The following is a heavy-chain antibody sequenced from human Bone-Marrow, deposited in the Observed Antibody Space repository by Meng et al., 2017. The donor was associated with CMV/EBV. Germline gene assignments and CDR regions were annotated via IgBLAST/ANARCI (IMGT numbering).Heavy chain of an antibody. CDR1: GFSLSTSGVG. CDR2: MYWNDEK. CDR3: AHSIQLGSSCYFDY. Sequence: SGPTLVKPTHSLTLTCTFFGFSLSTSGVGVGWIRQPPGKALEWLALMYWNDEKRYSTSLKSRLTITKDTSKYQVVLTMTNMDPVDTATYYGAHSIQLGSSCYFDYWGQGTLVTVSS. V-gene: IGHV2-5*01. D-gene: IGHD5-18*01. J-gene: IGHJ4*02.